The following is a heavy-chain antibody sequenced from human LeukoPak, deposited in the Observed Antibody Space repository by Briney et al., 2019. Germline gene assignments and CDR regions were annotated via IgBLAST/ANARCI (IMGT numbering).Heavy chain of an antibody. Sequence: PGGSLRVSCAASGITFSRYEMNWVRQAPGKGLEWVSYISSSSRTIYYADSVKGRFTISRDNDKNLLYLQMNSLRAEATAVYYCQGAAAASFDYWGQGTLVTVSA. CDR1: GITFSRYE. D-gene: IGHD6-13*01. V-gene: IGHV3-48*03. CDR2: ISSSSRTI. CDR3: QGAAAASFDY. J-gene: IGHJ4*02.